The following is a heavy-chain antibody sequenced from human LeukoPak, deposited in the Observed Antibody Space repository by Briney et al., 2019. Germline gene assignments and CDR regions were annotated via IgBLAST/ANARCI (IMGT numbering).Heavy chain of an antibody. J-gene: IGHJ6*03. V-gene: IGHV3-23*01. CDR3: AKDERGDYLTYYMDV. D-gene: IGHD4-17*01. CDR2: ISGSGGRT. Sequence: GGSLGLSCGASGFTFSSYGMSWVRQAPGKGLEWVSAISGSGGRTQYADSVKGRFTISRDNSKNTLYLQMNSLRAEDTAVYYCAKDERGDYLTYYMDVWGKGTTVTVSS. CDR1: GFTFSSYG.